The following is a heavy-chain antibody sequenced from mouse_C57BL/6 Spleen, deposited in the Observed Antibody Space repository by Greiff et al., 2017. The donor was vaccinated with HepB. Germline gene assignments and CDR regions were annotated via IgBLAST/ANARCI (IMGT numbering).Heavy chain of an antibody. V-gene: IGHV1-55*01. J-gene: IGHJ4*01. CDR1: GYTFTSYW. D-gene: IGHD4-1*01. CDR3: ARRGLGGTYAMDY. Sequence: VKLQQPGAELVKPGASVKMSCKASGYTFTSYWITWVKQRPGQGLEWIGDIYPGSGSTNYNEKFKGKATLTVDTSSSTAYMELHSLTSEDSAVYFCARRGLGGTYAMDYWGQGTSVTVSS. CDR2: IYPGSGST.